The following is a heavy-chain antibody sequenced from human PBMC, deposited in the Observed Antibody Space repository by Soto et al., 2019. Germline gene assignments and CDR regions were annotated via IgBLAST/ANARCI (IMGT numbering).Heavy chain of an antibody. Sequence: EVQLLESGGGSVHPGGSLRLSCAASGFTFSSYWMNWVRQAPGKGLEWVANINQDGNEDNLLDSVKGRFTISRDNAKNSLFLQMNSLRVDDTAVYYCARTGDGHHDFLDYWGQGALVSVSS. D-gene: IGHD1-1*01. V-gene: IGHV3-7*01. CDR1: GFTFSSYW. CDR3: ARTGDGHHDFLDY. CDR2: INQDGNED. J-gene: IGHJ4*02.